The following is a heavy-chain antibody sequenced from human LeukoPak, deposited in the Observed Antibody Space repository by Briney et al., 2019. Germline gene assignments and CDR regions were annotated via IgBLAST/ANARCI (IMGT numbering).Heavy chain of an antibody. D-gene: IGHD6-19*01. Sequence: GASVKVSCKASGYTFTSYDINWVRQATGQGLEWMGWMNPNSGNTNYAQKLQGRVTMTTDTSTSTAYMELRSLRSDDTAVYYCARRAVAGRRIWFDPWGQGTLVTVSS. CDR1: GYTFTSYD. CDR2: MNPNSGNT. J-gene: IGHJ5*02. CDR3: ARRAVAGRRIWFDP. V-gene: IGHV1-18*01.